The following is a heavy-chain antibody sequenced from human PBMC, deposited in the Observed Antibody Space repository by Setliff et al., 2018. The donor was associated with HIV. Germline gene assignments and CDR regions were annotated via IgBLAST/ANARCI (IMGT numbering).Heavy chain of an antibody. Sequence: GESLKISCKGAGYSCSNYWIAWVRKMPGRGLEVMGLIYPDDSDARYNPSFQGQVTISADKSISTAYLQWSSLKASDSAIFYCARNHLNYASGNTKTSGAYYFDSWGQGTLVTVSS. CDR3: ARNHLNYASGNTKTSGAYYFDS. CDR2: IYPDDSDA. D-gene: IGHD3-10*01. CDR1: GYSCSNYW. V-gene: IGHV5-51*01. J-gene: IGHJ4*02.